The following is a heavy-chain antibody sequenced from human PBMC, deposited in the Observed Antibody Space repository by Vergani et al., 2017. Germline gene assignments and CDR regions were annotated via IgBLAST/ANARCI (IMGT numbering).Heavy chain of an antibody. V-gene: IGHV1-69*01. D-gene: IGHD2-2*01. CDR1: GGTFSSYA. CDR2: IIPIFGTA. Sequence: QVQLVQSGAEVKKPGSSVKVSCKASGGTFSSYAISWVRQAPGQGLEWMGGIIPIFGTANYAQKFQGRVTITADESTRAAYMELSSLRSEDTAVYYCARVPRYCSSTGCSRHYRGWFDPWGQGTLVTVSS. J-gene: IGHJ5*02. CDR3: ARVPRYCSSTGCSRHYRGWFDP.